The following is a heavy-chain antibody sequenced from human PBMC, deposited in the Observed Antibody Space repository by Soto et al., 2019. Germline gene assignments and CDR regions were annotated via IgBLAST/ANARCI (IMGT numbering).Heavy chain of an antibody. CDR1: GFTFSDFA. J-gene: IGHJ5*02. D-gene: IGHD2-8*01. CDR2: ISTTGTTT. Sequence: EEQLVDSGGGLVQRGGSLRLSCSASGFTFSDFAMNWIRQAPGRGLEWISYISTTGTTTYYANSVRGRFTISRDNAKNSLYLQMNRLRDEDTAVYYCGRDKTWNGVISGFWFDPWGQGTLVTVSS. V-gene: IGHV3-48*02. CDR3: GRDKTWNGVISGFWFDP.